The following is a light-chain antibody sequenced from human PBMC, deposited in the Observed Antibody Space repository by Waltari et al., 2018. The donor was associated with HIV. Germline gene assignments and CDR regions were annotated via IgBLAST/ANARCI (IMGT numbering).Light chain of an antibody. Sequence: DIQMTQSPSSLSASVGDRVTITCQASQDIRKLFNWYQQKPGKAPRLVIFDATNLETGVPSRFSGSGSGTKFTFTISSLQPEDVGTYYCQQYDMVPRTFGQGTKLEIK. J-gene: IGKJ2*01. V-gene: IGKV1-33*01. CDR1: QDIRKL. CDR3: QQYDMVPRT. CDR2: DAT.